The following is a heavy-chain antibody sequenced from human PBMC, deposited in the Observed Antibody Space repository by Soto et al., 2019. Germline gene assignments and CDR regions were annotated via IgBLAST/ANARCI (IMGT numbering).Heavy chain of an antibody. Sequence: PSETLSLTCTVSGGSISSISYYWGWIRQPPGKGLEWIGSIYYSGSTYYNPSLKSRVTISVDTSKNQFSLKLSSVTAADTAVYYCARAHVETYYDFWSGYYNFDYWGQGTLVTVSS. V-gene: IGHV4-39*01. CDR2: IYYSGST. CDR1: GGSISSISYY. CDR3: ARAHVETYYDFWSGYYNFDY. J-gene: IGHJ4*02. D-gene: IGHD3-3*01.